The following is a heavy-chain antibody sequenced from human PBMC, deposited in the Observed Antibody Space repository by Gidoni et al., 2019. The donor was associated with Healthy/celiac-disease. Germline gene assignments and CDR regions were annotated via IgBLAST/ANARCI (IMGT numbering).Heavy chain of an antibody. V-gene: IGHV3-21*01. J-gene: IGHJ5*02. CDR3: ARGAAAAGRSNWFDP. CDR1: GFTFSSYS. D-gene: IGHD6-13*01. Sequence: EVQLVESGGGLVKPGGSLRLSCAASGFTFSSYSMNWVRQAPGKGLEWVSSISSSSSYIYYADSVKGRFTISRDNAKNSLYLQMNSLRAEDTAVYYCARGAAAAGRSNWFDPWGQGTLVTVSS. CDR2: ISSSSSYI.